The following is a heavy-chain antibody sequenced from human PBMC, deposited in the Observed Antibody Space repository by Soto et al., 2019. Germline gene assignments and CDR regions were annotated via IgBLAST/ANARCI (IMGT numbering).Heavy chain of an antibody. CDR1: GGSISSYY. J-gene: IGHJ4*02. CDR2: IYYSGST. V-gene: IGHV4-59*01. Sequence: PSETLSLTCTVSGGSISSYYWSWIRQPPGKGLEWIGYIYYSGSTNYNPSLKSRVTISVDTSKNQFSLKLSSVTAADTAVYYCAREGLRAGGYSYGFDYWGQGTLVTV. D-gene: IGHD5-18*01. CDR3: AREGLRAGGYSYGFDY.